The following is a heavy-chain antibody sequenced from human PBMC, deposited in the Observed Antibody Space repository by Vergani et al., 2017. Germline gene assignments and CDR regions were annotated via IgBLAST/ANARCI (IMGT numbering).Heavy chain of an antibody. V-gene: IGHV4-59*01. CDR2: IYDSGDT. Sequence: QVQLQESGPGLVKPSETLSLTCSVSGDSMNTYYWTWIRQPPGKGLEWIGYIYDSGDTKYNPSLKSRVTMSLDTSKNQFSLNLYSVTAADTAVYYCARGALWWLRQIDSWGQGREVTVSS. J-gene: IGHJ4*02. CDR3: ARGALWWLRQIDS. CDR1: GDSMNTYY. D-gene: IGHD2-21*01.